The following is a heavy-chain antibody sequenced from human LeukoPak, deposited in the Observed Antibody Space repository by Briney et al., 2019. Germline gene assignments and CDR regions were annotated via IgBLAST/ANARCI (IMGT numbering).Heavy chain of an antibody. CDR1: GFTLSSVW. V-gene: IGHV3-7*01. Sequence: GGSLRLSCAAAGFTLSSVWMSWVRQTPGKGLEWVANRKQDGRERYYVDSVTGRLPTSRDNDNNSLYLQMNSLRAEDTAVYYCASLPGGKTAALEFDLRGRGTLVTVSS. CDR2: RKQDGRER. D-gene: IGHD6-13*01. J-gene: IGHJ2*01. CDR3: ASLPGGKTAALEFDL.